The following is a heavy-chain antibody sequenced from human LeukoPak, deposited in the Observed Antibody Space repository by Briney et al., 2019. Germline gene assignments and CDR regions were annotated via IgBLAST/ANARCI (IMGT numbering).Heavy chain of an antibody. V-gene: IGHV3-21*01. CDR3: AKDFIAMSDWEPLGY. D-gene: IGHD1-26*01. J-gene: IGHJ4*02. CDR2: ISTTSSYI. Sequence: GGSLRLSCAASGFSFSTYAISWVRQAPGKGLEWVSCISTTSSYIFYADSVKGRFTISRDNSKNTLYLQMNSLRDEDTAVYYCAKDFIAMSDWEPLGYWGQGILVTVSS. CDR1: GFSFSTYA.